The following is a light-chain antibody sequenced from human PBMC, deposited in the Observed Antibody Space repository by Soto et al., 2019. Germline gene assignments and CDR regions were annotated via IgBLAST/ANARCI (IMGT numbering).Light chain of an antibody. Sequence: DVVITQTPLSLSGCPVQPASISCKSSQSLLHITGETFLFWYLQKPGQSPQLLIYEVSTRVSGVPDRFSGSGSGTDFTLEISRVETDDVGIYYCMQSTQLPPTFGQGTRL. CDR1: QSLLHITGETF. J-gene: IGKJ5*01. CDR3: MQSTQLPPT. V-gene: IGKV2D-29*02. CDR2: EVS.